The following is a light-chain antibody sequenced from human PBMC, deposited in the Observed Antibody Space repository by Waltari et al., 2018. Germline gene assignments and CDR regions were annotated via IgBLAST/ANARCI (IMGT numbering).Light chain of an antibody. CDR3: CSYAGGYTGV. CDR1: GSDVGSDSL. CDR2: EVS. J-gene: IGLJ1*01. V-gene: IGLV2-23*02. Sequence: SAITQPAPVTGTPAQSTTNAGPVTGSDVGSDSLVSWYQQYPGKVPKLLIYEVSKRPSGVSDRFSGSKSGNTASLTISGLQAEDEADYYCCSYAGGYTGVFGTGTKVTVL.